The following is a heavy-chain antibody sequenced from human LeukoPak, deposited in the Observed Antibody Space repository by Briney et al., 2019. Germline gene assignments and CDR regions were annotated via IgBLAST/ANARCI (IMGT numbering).Heavy chain of an antibody. CDR1: GGSMRNYY. Sequence: PSETLSLTCTVSGGSMRNYYWNWIRQPPGKGLEWLGSIYYSGSTNYNPSLKSRVTISVDTSKNQFSLKLSSVTAADTAVYYCARGQSDSSGYYYEFGGYYFDYWGQGTLVTVSS. J-gene: IGHJ4*02. CDR3: ARGQSDSSGYYYEFGGYYFDY. D-gene: IGHD3-22*01. CDR2: IYYSGST. V-gene: IGHV4-59*01.